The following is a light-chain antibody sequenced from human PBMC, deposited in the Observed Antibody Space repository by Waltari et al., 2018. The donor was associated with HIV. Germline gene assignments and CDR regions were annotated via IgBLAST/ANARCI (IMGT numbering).Light chain of an antibody. CDR2: GAS. J-gene: IGKJ5*01. CDR1: QSVRSN. Sequence: EIVMTQSPATLPVSPGERATLPCRASQSVRSNLAWYQQRPGQAPRLLISGASTRATGVPARFSGSGSGTDFTLTISSLQSEDFAVYYCQQYDNWPPITFGQGTRLEIK. CDR3: QQYDNWPPIT. V-gene: IGKV3-15*01.